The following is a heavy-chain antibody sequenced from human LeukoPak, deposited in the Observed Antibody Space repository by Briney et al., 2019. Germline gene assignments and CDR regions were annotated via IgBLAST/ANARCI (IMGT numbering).Heavy chain of an antibody. CDR3: GRVLLWFGELLGLDY. D-gene: IGHD3-10*01. Sequence: TGGSLRLSCAASGFTFSSYWMSWVRQAPGKGLEWVANIKQDGSEKYYVDSVKGRFTISRDNAKNSLYLQMNSLRAEDTAVYYCGRVLLWFGELLGLDYWGQGTLVTVSS. CDR1: GFTFSSYW. CDR2: IKQDGSEK. J-gene: IGHJ4*02. V-gene: IGHV3-7*03.